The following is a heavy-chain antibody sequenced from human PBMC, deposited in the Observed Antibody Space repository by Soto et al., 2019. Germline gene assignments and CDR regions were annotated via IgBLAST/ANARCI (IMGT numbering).Heavy chain of an antibody. J-gene: IGHJ5*02. CDR1: GGAISGYH. CDR3: ACDPVDGYAFFDS. D-gene: IGHD5-12*01. V-gene: IGHV4-59*01. CDR2: FHNSGNH. Sequence: QVQLQESGPGLVLPSETLSLTCSISGGAISGYHWNWIQQTQWKGVVCMGYFHNSGNHKYSSSINSRVTISVDMSEQQSSLQLPSVTAEDTAVYWCACDPVDGYAFFDSWGQGALVTVSS.